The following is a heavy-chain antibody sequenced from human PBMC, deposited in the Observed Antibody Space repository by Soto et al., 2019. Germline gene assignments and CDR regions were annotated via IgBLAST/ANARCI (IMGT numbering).Heavy chain of an antibody. V-gene: IGHV3-30-3*01. J-gene: IGHJ6*02. CDR1: GFTFSSYA. D-gene: IGHD3-16*01. CDR3: ARDTVGYSHSRGFYYYYGMDV. CDR2: ISYDGSNK. Sequence: GGSLRLCCAASGFTFSSYAMHWVRQAPGKGLEWVAVISYDGSNKYYADSVKGRFTISRDNSKNTLYLQMNSLRAEDTAVYYCARDTVGYSHSRGFYYYYGMDVWGQGTTVTVSS.